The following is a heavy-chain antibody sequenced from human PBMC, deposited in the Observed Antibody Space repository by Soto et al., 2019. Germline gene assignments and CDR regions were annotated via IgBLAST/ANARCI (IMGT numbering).Heavy chain of an antibody. Sequence: GESLKTSCKGSGYSFTSYWISFGRQEPEKGLEWMKRIDPSDCYTNYRPSFQGQVTISADKSISTAYLQWSSLKASDTVMYYCARLVGGMDYWGQGTLVTVSS. D-gene: IGHD3-10*01. CDR2: IDPSDCYT. V-gene: IGHV5-10-1*01. CDR1: GYSFTSYW. J-gene: IGHJ4*02. CDR3: ARLVGGMDY.